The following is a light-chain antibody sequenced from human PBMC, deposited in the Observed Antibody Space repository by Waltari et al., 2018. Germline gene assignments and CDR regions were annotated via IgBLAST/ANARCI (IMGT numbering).Light chain of an antibody. CDR1: QSVSRT. J-gene: IGKJ1*01. Sequence: EIVLTQSPGTLHLSPGERATLSCRASQSVSRTLAWYQQKPGQAPKLLIYGASIRATGIPDRFTGSGSGTDFSLTISSLEPEDFAIYFCQHYVRLPATFGQGTKVEIK. CDR3: QHYVRLPAT. V-gene: IGKV3-20*01. CDR2: GAS.